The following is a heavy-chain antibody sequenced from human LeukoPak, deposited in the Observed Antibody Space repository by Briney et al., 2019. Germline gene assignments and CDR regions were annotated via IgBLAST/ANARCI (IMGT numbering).Heavy chain of an antibody. D-gene: IGHD3-10*01. Sequence: GGSLRLSCAASGFTFSSYSMNRVRQAPGKGLEWVSYISSSSSTIYYADSVKGRFTISRDNAKNSLYLQMNSLRAEDTAVYYCARDLVAEGDYYGSGSYCDYWGQGTLVTVSS. CDR3: ARDLVAEGDYYGSGSYCDY. J-gene: IGHJ4*02. CDR2: ISSSSSTI. V-gene: IGHV3-48*01. CDR1: GFTFSSYS.